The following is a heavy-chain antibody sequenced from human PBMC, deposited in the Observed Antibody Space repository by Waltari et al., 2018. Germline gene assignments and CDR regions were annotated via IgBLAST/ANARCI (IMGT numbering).Heavy chain of an antibody. V-gene: IGHV1-69*13. Sequence: QVQLVQSGAEVKKPGSSVKVSCKASGGTFSSYAIRCVRQPPGQGLEWMGGIILIFVTANDAQKFQGRVTITADESTSTAYMELSSLRSEYTAVYYCARAGREQQLYYFDYWGQGTLVTVSS. J-gene: IGHJ4*02. CDR3: ARAGREQQLYYFDY. CDR1: GGTFSSYA. CDR2: IILIFVTA. D-gene: IGHD6-13*01.